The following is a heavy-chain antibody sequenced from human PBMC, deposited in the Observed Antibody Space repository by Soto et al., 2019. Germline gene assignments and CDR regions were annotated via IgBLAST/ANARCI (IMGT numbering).Heavy chain of an antibody. CDR2: INPSGTST. CDR1: GYTFTRYF. V-gene: IGHV1-46*03. Sequence: ASVKVSCKASGYTFTRYFIHWVRQAPGHGFEWMGVINPSGTSTTYAQKFQGRVTITRDTSTSTDHMELSSLISEDTAVYYCARDPSAVAGYSDYWGQ. J-gene: IGHJ4*02. CDR3: ARDPSAVAGYSDY. D-gene: IGHD6-19*01.